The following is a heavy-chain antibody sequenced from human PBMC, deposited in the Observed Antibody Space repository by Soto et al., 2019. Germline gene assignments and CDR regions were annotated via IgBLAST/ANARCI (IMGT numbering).Heavy chain of an antibody. V-gene: IGHV1-18*01. CDR3: ARDRKYSSGWYLLRGDYYYYGMDV. D-gene: IGHD6-19*01. CDR2: ISAYNGNT. J-gene: IGHJ6*02. CDR1: GYTFTSYG. Sequence: ASVKVSCKASGYTFTSYGISWVRQAPGQGLEWMGRISAYNGNTNYAQKPQGRVTMTTDTSTSTAYMELRSLRSDDTAVYYCARDRKYSSGWYLLRGDYYYYGMDVWGQGTTVTVSS.